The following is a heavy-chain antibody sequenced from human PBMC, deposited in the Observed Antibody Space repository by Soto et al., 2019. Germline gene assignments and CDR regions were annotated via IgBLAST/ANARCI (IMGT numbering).Heavy chain of an antibody. D-gene: IGHD6-13*01. CDR2: IYPGDYET. V-gene: IGHV5-51*01. J-gene: IGHJ4*02. Sequence: PGESLKISCMGSGYSFASSWIGWARQMPGKGLEWMGIIYPGDYETRYNPSFHGKVTISADRSIGTAYLQWSSLEASDSAFYFCARSPRSSPYFDYWGQGALVTVSS. CDR3: ARSPRSSPYFDY. CDR1: GYSFASSW.